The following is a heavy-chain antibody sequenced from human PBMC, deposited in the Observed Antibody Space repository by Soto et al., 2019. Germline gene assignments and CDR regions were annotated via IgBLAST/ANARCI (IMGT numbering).Heavy chain of an antibody. J-gene: IGHJ5*02. CDR1: EGYSTSYC. Sequence: SDTSSVAEGYSTSYCWSRIRKNTGKGLEWIGYIYYSGNTNYNPSLKSRVTISVDTSKNQFSLKLSSVTAADTAVYYCARLPWAKYGCILDPWGQRTLVSVPS. D-gene: IGHD4-17*01. CDR3: ARLPWAKYGCILDP. CDR2: IYYSGNT. V-gene: IGHV4-59*01.